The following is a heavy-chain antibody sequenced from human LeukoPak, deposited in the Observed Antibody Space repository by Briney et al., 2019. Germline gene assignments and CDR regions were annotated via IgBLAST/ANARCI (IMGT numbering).Heavy chain of an antibody. D-gene: IGHD3-10*01. V-gene: IGHV4-59*12. Sequence: SETLSLTCTVSGGSISDYYWSWIRQPPGKGLEWIGYFSNSGTNNYNPSLKGRVTMSVDTSKNQFSLKLSSVTAADTAVYYCARESVRGVDFDYWGQGTLVTVSS. CDR2: FSNSGTN. J-gene: IGHJ4*02. CDR3: ARESVRGVDFDY. CDR1: GGSISDYY.